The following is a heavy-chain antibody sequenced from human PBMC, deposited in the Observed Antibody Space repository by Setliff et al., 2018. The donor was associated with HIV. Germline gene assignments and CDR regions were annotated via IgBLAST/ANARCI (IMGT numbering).Heavy chain of an antibody. CDR3: ARLAGQRTIAAADYFFDF. CDR1: GGSISSGSYY. J-gene: IGHJ4*02. D-gene: IGHD6-13*01. V-gene: IGHV4-61*02. Sequence: SETLSLTCTVSGGSISSGSYYWSWIRQPAGKGLEWIGRIYTSGSTNYNPSLKSRVTISVDTSKNQFSLKLSSVTAADTAVYYCARLAGQRTIAAADYFFDFWGQGALVTVSS. CDR2: IYTSGST.